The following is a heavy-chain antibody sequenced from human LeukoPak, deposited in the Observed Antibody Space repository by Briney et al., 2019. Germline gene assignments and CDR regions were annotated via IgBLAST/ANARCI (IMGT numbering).Heavy chain of an antibody. CDR1: GGSISSNNW. V-gene: IGHV4-4*02. J-gene: IGHJ6*04. Sequence: SETLSLTCAVSGGSISSNNWWSWVRQSPGKGLEWIGEIFHRGIPNYNPSLKSRVTMSIDTSKNQLSLNVNSVTAADTAVYYCARVMGASWFFYLDVWGKGTTVTVSS. CDR3: ARVMGASWFFYLDV. CDR2: IFHRGIP. D-gene: IGHD3-16*02.